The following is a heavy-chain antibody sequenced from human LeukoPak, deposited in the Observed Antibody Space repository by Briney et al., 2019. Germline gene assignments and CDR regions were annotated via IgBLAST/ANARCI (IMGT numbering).Heavy chain of an antibody. V-gene: IGHV3-23*01. D-gene: IGHD3-3*01. CDR2: ISGSGGST. CDR1: GFTFSSDA. Sequence: GGSLRLSCAASGFTFSSDAMSWVRQAPGKGLEWVSAISGSGGSTYYADSVKGRFTISRDNSKNTLYLQMNRLRAEDTAVYYCAKDGGGSLEWLPPMDVWGQGTTVTVSS. J-gene: IGHJ6*02. CDR3: AKDGGGSLEWLPPMDV.